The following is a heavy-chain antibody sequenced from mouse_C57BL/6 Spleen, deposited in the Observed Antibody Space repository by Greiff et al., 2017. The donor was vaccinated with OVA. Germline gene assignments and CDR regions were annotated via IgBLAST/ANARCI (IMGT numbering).Heavy chain of an antibody. CDR3: ARFPYDYDGGYYAMDY. CDR2: INPSNGGT. CDR1: GYTFTSYW. Sequence: QVQLQQSGTELVKPGASVKLSCKASGYTFTSYWMHWVKQRPGQGLEWIGNINPSNGGTNYNEKFKSKATLTVDKSSSTAYMQLSSLTSEDSAVYYCARFPYDYDGGYYAMDYWGQGTSVTVSS. D-gene: IGHD2-4*01. J-gene: IGHJ4*01. V-gene: IGHV1-53*01.